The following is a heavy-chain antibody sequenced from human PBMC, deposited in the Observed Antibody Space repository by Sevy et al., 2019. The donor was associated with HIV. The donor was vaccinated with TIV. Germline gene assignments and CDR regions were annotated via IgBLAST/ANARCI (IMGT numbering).Heavy chain of an antibody. Sequence: GGCLRLSCAASGFTVNSNYMTWVRQAPGKGLEGVSVIHSDDTTYHADSVKDRFTISRDNFKNTLYLHMSSLRAEDTAVYYCARGKSGYGYALNYWGQGTLVHVSS. V-gene: IGHV3-66*01. D-gene: IGHD5-18*01. J-gene: IGHJ4*02. CDR1: GFTVNSNY. CDR3: ARGKSGYGYALNY. CDR2: IHSDDTT.